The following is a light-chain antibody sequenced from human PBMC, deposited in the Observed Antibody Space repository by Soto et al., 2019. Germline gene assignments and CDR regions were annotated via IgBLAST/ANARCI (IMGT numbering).Light chain of an antibody. CDR2: GAS. Sequence: EIVLTQSPGTLSLSPGERAPLSCRASQSVSNNYLAWYQQKPGQAPRLLIYGASNRATGIPDRFSGSGSGTDFTLTISRLEPEYFAVYYCQQYWSSGTFGQGTMVEIK. J-gene: IGKJ1*01. CDR3: QQYWSSGT. CDR1: QSVSNNY. V-gene: IGKV3-20*01.